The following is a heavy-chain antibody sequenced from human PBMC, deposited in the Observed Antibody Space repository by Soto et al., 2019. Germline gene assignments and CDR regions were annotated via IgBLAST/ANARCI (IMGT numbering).Heavy chain of an antibody. D-gene: IGHD3-22*01. Sequence: PGGYLRLSCAASGSIFSNAAMHWVRQPPGEGQSLRRGLMWVSRISNDGSSTTYADSVKGRFSISRDNAKNSLYLQMNRLRAEDTALYYCVKAAENNYDSSGYPRGAFDIWGQGTMVTVSS. CDR1: GSIFSNAA. J-gene: IGHJ3*02. CDR2: ISNDGSST. V-gene: IGHV3-74*01. CDR3: VKAAENNYDSSGYPRGAFDI.